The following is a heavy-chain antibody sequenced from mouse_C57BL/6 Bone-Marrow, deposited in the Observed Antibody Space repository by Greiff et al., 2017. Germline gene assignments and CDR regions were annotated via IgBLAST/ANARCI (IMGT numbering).Heavy chain of an antibody. CDR1: GYTFTSYW. V-gene: IGHV1-5*01. J-gene: IGHJ3*01. D-gene: IGHD2-4*01. Sequence: EVQLQESGTVLARPGASVKMSCRTSGYTFTSYWMHWVKQRPGQGLEWIGAIYPGNSDTSYNQKFKGKAKLTAVTSASTAYMELSSLTNEDSAVYYCTRLPLYYDYDWFAYWGQGTLVTVSA. CDR3: TRLPLYYDYDWFAY. CDR2: IYPGNSDT.